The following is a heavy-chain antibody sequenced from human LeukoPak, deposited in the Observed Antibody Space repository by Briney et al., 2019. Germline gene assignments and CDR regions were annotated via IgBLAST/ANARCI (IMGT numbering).Heavy chain of an antibody. CDR2: IKQDGSEK. CDR1: GFTFSNFG. CDR3: ARDELRYFDWLSPRSYFDY. V-gene: IGHV3-7*01. J-gene: IGHJ4*02. D-gene: IGHD3-9*01. Sequence: GGSLRLSCAASGFTFSNFGMHWVRQAPGKGLEWVANIKQDGSEKYYVDSVKGRFTISRDNAKNSLYLQMNSLRAEDTAVYYCARDELRYFDWLSPRSYFDYWGQGTLVTVSS.